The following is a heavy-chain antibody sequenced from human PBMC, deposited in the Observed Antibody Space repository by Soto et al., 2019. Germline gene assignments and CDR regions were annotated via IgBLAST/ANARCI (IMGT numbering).Heavy chain of an antibody. CDR2: ISYDGSNK. V-gene: IGHV3-30*03. D-gene: IGHD3-10*01. CDR1: GFTFSSYG. CDR3: ATPVDDDTVGAEYFQY. J-gene: IGHJ1*01. Sequence: QVQLVESGGGVVQPGRSLRLSCAASGFTFSSYGMHWVRQAPGKGLEWVALISYDGSNKYYADSVKSRFTISGDNNNNTVYLQMNSLRVEDTAVYYCATPVDDDTVGAEYFQYWGHCTLFTVCS.